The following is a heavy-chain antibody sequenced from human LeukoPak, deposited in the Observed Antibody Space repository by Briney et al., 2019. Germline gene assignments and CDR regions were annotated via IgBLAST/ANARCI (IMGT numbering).Heavy chain of an antibody. V-gene: IGHV3-74*01. D-gene: IGHD3-10*01. CDR1: RFTFTSYW. J-gene: IGHJ4*02. Sequence: PGGSLRLSCAASRFTFTSYWMNWVRQAPGKGLMWVARLNNDGTITSYADSVKGRFTISRDNSKNTLYLQMNSLRAEDTAVYYCAKDRGAQGKVFDYWGQGTLVTVSS. CDR3: AKDRGAQGKVFDY. CDR2: LNNDGTIT.